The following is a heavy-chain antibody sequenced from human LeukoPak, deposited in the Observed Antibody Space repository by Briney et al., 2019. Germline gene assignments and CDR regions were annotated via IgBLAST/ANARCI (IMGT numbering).Heavy chain of an antibody. CDR1: GGSISSSGYY. CDR2: IYFSGST. D-gene: IGHD3-22*01. CDR3: ARLVDYYDSRGYFVS. J-gene: IGHJ4*02. Sequence: SETLSLTCAVSGGSISSSGYYWGWVRQSPGKGLEWIGIIYFSGSTYYNPSLKSRVTISVDTSKNQFSLKLSSVTAADTAVYYCARLVDYYDSRGYFVSWGQGTLVTVSS. V-gene: IGHV4-39*01.